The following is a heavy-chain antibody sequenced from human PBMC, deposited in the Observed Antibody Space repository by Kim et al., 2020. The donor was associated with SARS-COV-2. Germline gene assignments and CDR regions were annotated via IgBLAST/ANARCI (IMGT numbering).Heavy chain of an antibody. J-gene: IGHJ4*02. D-gene: IGHD3-10*01. V-gene: IGHV3-21*01. CDR3: ARDYYGSGSYYCRYDY. Sequence: SVKCRFTISRDNAKNSLYLQMNSLRAEDTAVYYCARDYYGSGSYYCRYDYWGQGTLVTVSS.